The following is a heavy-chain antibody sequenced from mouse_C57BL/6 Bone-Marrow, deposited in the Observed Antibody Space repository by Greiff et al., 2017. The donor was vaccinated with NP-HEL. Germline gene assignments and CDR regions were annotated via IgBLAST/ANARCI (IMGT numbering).Heavy chain of an antibody. D-gene: IGHD2-2*01. Sequence: QVQLQQPGAELVKPGASVKLSCKASGYTFTSYWMHWVKQRPGQGLEWIGMIHPNSGSTNYNEKFKSKATLTVDKSSSTAYMQLSSLTSEDSAVYYGARPGYDGAWFAYWGQGTLVTVSA. J-gene: IGHJ3*01. CDR3: ARPGYDGAWFAY. CDR1: GYTFTSYW. V-gene: IGHV1-64*01. CDR2: IHPNSGST.